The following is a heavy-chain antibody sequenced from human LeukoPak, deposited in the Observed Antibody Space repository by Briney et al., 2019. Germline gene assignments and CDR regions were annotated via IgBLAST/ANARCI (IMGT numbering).Heavy chain of an antibody. CDR1: GGTFSSYA. Sequence: SVKVSCKASGGTFSSYAISWVRQAPGQGLEWMGGIIPIFGTANYAQKFQGRVTMTRDMSTSTVYMELSSLRSEDTAVYYCASRPGVAAAGTNDAFDIWGQGTMVTVSS. CDR2: IIPIFGTA. J-gene: IGHJ3*02. D-gene: IGHD6-13*01. CDR3: ASRPGVAAAGTNDAFDI. V-gene: IGHV1-69*05.